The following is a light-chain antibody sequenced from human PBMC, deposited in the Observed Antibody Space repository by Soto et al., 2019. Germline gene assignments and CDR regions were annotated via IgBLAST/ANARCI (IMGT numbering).Light chain of an antibody. J-gene: IGKJ2*01. V-gene: IGKV3-11*01. Sequence: EIVLTQSPATLSLSPGEGASLSCRTSQSVSSQLAWYQQKPGQAPRLLIYDASNTATGVPARFSGSGSGTDFTLTISSLEPEDFGVYYCHQRSNWPRTFGQGTKLEIK. CDR3: HQRSNWPRT. CDR1: QSVSSQ. CDR2: DAS.